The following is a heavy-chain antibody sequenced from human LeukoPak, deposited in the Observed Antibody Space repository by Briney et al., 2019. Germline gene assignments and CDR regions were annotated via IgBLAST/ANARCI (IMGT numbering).Heavy chain of an antibody. CDR2: IYHSGST. D-gene: IGHD3-10*01. Sequence: SGTLSLTCAVSGGSISSSNWWSWVRQPPGKGLEWIGEIYHSGSTNYNPSLKSRVTISVDKSKNQFSLKLSSVTAADTAVYYCARALWGDYGSGSHDDAFDIWGQGTMVTVSS. V-gene: IGHV4-4*02. J-gene: IGHJ3*02. CDR1: GGSISSSNW. CDR3: ARALWGDYGSGSHDDAFDI.